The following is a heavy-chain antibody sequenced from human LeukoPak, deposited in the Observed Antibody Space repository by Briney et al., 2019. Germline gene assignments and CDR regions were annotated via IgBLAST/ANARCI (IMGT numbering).Heavy chain of an antibody. CDR1: GGSITNYF. CDR3: TTDIGADIVATIFSFDY. J-gene: IGHJ4*02. Sequence: PSETLSLTCTVSGGSITNYFWSWIRQAPGKGLEWVGRIKSKTDGGTTDYAAPVKGRFTISRDDSKNTLYLQMNSLKTEDTAVYYCTTDIGADIVATIFSFDYWGQGTLVTVSS. D-gene: IGHD5-12*01. V-gene: IGHV3-15*01. CDR2: IKSKTDGGTT.